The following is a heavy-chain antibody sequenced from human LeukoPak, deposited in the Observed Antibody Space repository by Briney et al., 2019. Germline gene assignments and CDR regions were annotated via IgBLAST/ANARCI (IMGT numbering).Heavy chain of an antibody. D-gene: IGHD6-6*01. V-gene: IGHV1-2*02. CDR3: ARAYSSSFHAPLRY. CDR1: GYTFTGYY. Sequence: ASVKVSCKASGYTFTGYYMHWVRQAPGQGLEGMGWINPNTGDTDYVQNFQGRVTMTRDTSISTAYMELSRLRSDDTAVYYCARAYSSSFHAPLRYWGQGTLVTVSS. CDR2: INPNTGDT. J-gene: IGHJ4*02.